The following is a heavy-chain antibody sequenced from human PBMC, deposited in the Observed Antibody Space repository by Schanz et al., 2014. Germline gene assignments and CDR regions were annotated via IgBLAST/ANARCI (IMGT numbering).Heavy chain of an antibody. Sequence: QVQVVQSGAEVKKPGSSVKVSCTASGGTFSSYTISWIRQAPGQGLEWMGRITAYNGDTNYALKLQGRVTMTTDTSANTAYMELRSLRSDDTAHYYCVRVPSRDVSFDLWGRGTLVTVSS. J-gene: IGHJ2*01. CDR1: GGTFSSYT. CDR2: ITAYNGDT. D-gene: IGHD3-16*01. CDR3: VRVPSRDVSFDL. V-gene: IGHV1-18*01.